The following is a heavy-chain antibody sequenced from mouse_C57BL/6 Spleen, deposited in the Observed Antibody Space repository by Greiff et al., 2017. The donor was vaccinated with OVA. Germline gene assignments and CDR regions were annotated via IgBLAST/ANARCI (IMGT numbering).Heavy chain of an antibody. J-gene: IGHJ3*01. D-gene: IGHD2-5*01. CDR1: GYTFTSYW. V-gene: IGHV1-69*01. CDR2: IDPSDSYT. CDR3: ARSNDSNYEGAWFAY. Sequence: QVQLQQPGAELVMPGASVKLSCKASGYTFTSYWMHWVKQRPGQGLEWIGEIDPSDSYTKYNQKFKGKSTLTVDKSYSTAYMQLSSLTSEDSAVYYCARSNDSNYEGAWFAYWGQGTLVTVSA.